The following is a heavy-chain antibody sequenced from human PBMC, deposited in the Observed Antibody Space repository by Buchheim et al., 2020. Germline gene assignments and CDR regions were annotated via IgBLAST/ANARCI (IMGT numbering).Heavy chain of an antibody. CDR1: GFTFSSYA. J-gene: IGHJ6*02. D-gene: IGHD3-22*01. CDR3: AKDLYYDSSGYYYGFVYYYYGMDV. V-gene: IGHV3-23*01. CDR2: ISGSGGST. Sequence: EVQLLESGGGLVQPGGSLRLSCAASGFTFSSYAMSWVRQAPGKGLEWVSAISGSGGSTYYADSVKGRFTISRDNSKNTLYLQMNSLRAEDTAVYYCAKDLYYDSSGYYYGFVYYYYGMDVWGQGTT.